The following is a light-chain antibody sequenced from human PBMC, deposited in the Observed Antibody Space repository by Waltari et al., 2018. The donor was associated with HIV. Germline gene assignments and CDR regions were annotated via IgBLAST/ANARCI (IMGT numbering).Light chain of an antibody. CDR3: QSFDRLSALPI. V-gene: IGLV1-40*01. CDR1: RSTNFGTTYD. CDR2: TNT. J-gene: IGLJ2*01. Sequence: HRVTISCTGLRSTNFGTTYDVHWYQYLPGTGPRLIISTNTNRPSGVPDRFSASKSGTSASLAIIGLQAEDEADYYCQSFDRLSALPIFGGGTRLTV.